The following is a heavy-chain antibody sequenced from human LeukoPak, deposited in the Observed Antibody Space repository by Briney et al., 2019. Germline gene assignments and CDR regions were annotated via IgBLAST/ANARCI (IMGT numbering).Heavy chain of an antibody. V-gene: IGHV3-53*01. CDR3: ARYGSGSNWFDP. J-gene: IGHJ5*02. CDR2: IYSNGNT. Sequence: PGGSLRLSCAASGFSVSTSYMSWVRQAPGKGLEWVSVIYSNGNTYYADSVKGRFTISRDNSGNTLYLQMNSLRAEDTALYYCARYGSGSNWFDPWGQGTLVTVSS. D-gene: IGHD3-10*01. CDR1: GFSVSTSY.